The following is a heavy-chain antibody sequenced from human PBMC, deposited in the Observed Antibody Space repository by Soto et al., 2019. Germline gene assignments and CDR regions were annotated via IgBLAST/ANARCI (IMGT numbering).Heavy chain of an antibody. CDR3: ARQPVAPGLRYFDS. V-gene: IGHV4-4*08. Sequence: QVQLQESGPGLVKPSETLSLTCTVSGDSMNNYYWSWIRQTPGKGLEWIGYIFPTGATGYTPSLKSRITMSVDTSKSQFSLKVTTVTAADTAVYYCARQPVAPGLRYFDSWGQGTLVTVSS. D-gene: IGHD5-12*01. J-gene: IGHJ4*02. CDR2: IFPTGAT. CDR1: GDSMNNYY.